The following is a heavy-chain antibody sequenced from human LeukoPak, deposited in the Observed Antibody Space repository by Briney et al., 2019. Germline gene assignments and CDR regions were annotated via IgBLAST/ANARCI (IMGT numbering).Heavy chain of an antibody. CDR2: ISHTGSA. J-gene: IGHJ4*02. D-gene: IGHD3-3*02. CDR3: ARYDSFFGVVRLGDY. Sequence: SETLSLTCAVSTYSMSSIYYWAWIRQPPGKGLEWIASISHTGSAYSNPSLKSRVTTSIDTSKNQFSLDLASVTAADTAMYYCARYDSFFGVVRLGDYWGQGTLVTVSS. V-gene: IGHV4-38-2*01. CDR1: TYSMSSIYY.